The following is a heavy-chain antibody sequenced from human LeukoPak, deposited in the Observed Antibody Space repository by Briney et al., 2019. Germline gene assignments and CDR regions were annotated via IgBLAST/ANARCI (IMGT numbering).Heavy chain of an antibody. J-gene: IGHJ4*02. Sequence: ASVKVSCKASGGTFSSYAISWVRQAPGQGLEWMGRIIPILGIANYAQKFQGRVTITADKSTSTAYMELSSLRSEDTAVYYCASSLPIAVAPLGYWGQGTLVTVSS. CDR1: GGTFSSYA. D-gene: IGHD6-19*01. V-gene: IGHV1-69*04. CDR2: IIPILGIA. CDR3: ASSLPIAVAPLGY.